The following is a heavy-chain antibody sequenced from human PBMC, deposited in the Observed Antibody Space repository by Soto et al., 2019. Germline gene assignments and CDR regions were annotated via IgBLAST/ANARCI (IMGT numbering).Heavy chain of an antibody. Sequence: QVQLQESGPGLVKPSQTLSLTCTVSGGSISSGNYYWSWIRQPPGKGLEWIGFISYSGSTYYSTSLTSRVTISVDTSKSQFSLNLSFVTAAATSVYYCATMGTPATGLYFFDYWGQGSLVTVSS. CDR3: ATMGTPATGLYFFDY. V-gene: IGHV4-30-4*01. CDR1: GGSISSGNYY. J-gene: IGHJ4*02. D-gene: IGHD2-15*01. CDR2: ISYSGST.